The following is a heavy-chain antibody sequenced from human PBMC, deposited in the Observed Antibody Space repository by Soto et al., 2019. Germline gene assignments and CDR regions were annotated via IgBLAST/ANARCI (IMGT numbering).Heavy chain of an antibody. CDR3: ARGTALIYGDYPGAGYFDF. Sequence: QLQLQESGPRLVKSSETLSLTCTVSGGSISSYYWGWIRQSPGRGLEWIGYVHYSGTTNYNPSLKSRVAMSLDSSKRQFSLTLNSVTAADTAVYYCARGTALIYGDYPGAGYFDFWGQGIQVTVSS. V-gene: IGHV4-59*01. CDR2: VHYSGTT. CDR1: GGSISSYY. D-gene: IGHD4-17*01. J-gene: IGHJ4*02.